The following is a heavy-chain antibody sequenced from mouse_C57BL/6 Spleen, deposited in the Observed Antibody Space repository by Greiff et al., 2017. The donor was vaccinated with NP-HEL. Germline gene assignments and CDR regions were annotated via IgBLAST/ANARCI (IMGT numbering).Heavy chain of an antibody. CDR1: GYAFSSYW. Sequence: VMLVESGPELVKPGASVKLSCKASGYAFSSYWMHWVQQRPGKGLEWIGRINPGDGGTNYNGTFKGKATLTVDKSSSTAYMQLSSLTAEDSAVYFCARARYYCREYFDVWGKGTTVTVSS. CDR2: INPGDGGT. J-gene: IGHJ1*03. CDR3: ARARYYCREYFDV. D-gene: IGHD2-1*01. V-gene: IGHV1-82*01.